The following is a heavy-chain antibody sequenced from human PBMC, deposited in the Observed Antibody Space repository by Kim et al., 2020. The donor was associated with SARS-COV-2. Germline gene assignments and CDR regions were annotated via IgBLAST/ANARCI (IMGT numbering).Heavy chain of an antibody. J-gene: IGHJ4*02. CDR1: GGSISSYY. V-gene: IGHV4-4*07. CDR2: IYTSGST. D-gene: IGHD2-2*01. CDR3: ARGPQRFVGQLLSPLFDY. Sequence: SETLSLTCTVSGGSISSYYWSWIRQPAGKGLEWIGRIYTSGSTNYNPSLKSRVTMSVDTSKNQFSLKLSSVTAADTAVYYCARGPQRFVGQLLSPLFDYWGQGTLVTVSS.